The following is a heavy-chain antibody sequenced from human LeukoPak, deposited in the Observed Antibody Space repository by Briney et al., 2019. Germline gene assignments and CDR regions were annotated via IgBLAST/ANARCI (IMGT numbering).Heavy chain of an antibody. CDR2: ISWNSGSI. CDR1: GFTFDDYA. CDR3: AKDMRYSSSWYDFDY. D-gene: IGHD6-13*01. J-gene: IGHJ4*02. V-gene: IGHV3-9*01. Sequence: GVSLRLSCAASGFTFDDYAMQWVRQAPGKGLEWVSDISWNSGSIGYADSVKGRFTISRDNAKNSLYLQMNSLRAEDTALYYCAKDMRYSSSWYDFDYWGQGTLVTVSS.